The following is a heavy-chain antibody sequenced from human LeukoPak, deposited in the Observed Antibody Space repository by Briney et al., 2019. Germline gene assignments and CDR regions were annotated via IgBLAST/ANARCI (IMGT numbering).Heavy chain of an antibody. Sequence: PGRSLRLSCAASGFTFGDYAMHWVRQPPGKGLEWVSGVNWKTGSLGYADSVKGRFTISRDNAKNSLYLQMNSLRAEDTAFYYCAKDMYSYSSGTNFDYWGQGTLVTVSS. CDR1: GFTFGDYA. CDR2: VNWKTGSL. V-gene: IGHV3-9*01. CDR3: AKDMYSYSSGTNFDY. D-gene: IGHD3-10*01. J-gene: IGHJ4*02.